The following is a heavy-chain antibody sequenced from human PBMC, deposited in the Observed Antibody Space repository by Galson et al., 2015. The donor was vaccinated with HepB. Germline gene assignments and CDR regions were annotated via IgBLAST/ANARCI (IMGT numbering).Heavy chain of an antibody. CDR2: INAGNGNT. V-gene: IGHV1-3*01. CDR1: GGTFSSYA. Sequence: SVKVSCKASGGTFSSYAISWVRQAPGQGLEWMGWINAGNGNTKYSQKFQGRVTITRDTSASTAYMELSSLRSEDTAVYYCARAESGWFGHLDVWDQGTTVTVSS. CDR3: ARAESGWFGHLDV. D-gene: IGHD3-10*01. J-gene: IGHJ6*02.